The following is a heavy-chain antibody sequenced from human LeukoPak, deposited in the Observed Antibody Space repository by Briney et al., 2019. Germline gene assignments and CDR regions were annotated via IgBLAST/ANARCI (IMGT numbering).Heavy chain of an antibody. CDR1: GFIFRSYS. J-gene: IGHJ4*02. Sequence: PGGSLRLSCEASGFIFRSYSINWVRQAPGKGLEWVSYISSGGTKIYYADSEKGRFTISRDDVKKSVYLQMNSLRVEDTAVYYCARDFLAAGDYWGQGTQVTVSS. CDR2: ISSGGTKI. CDR3: ARDFLAAGDY. V-gene: IGHV3-21*01. D-gene: IGHD6-13*01.